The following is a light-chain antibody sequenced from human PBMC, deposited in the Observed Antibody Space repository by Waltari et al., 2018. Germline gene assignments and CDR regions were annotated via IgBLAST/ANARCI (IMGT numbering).Light chain of an antibody. J-gene: IGKJ1*01. CDR1: QSVSSN. V-gene: IGKV3-15*01. CDR2: GAS. Sequence: EIVMTQSPATLSVSPGERATLSCRASQSVSSNLAWYQQKPGQASRPLIYGASTRATGIPARFSGSGSGTEFTLTISSLQSEDFAVYYCQQYNNWPRTFGQGTKVEIK. CDR3: QQYNNWPRT.